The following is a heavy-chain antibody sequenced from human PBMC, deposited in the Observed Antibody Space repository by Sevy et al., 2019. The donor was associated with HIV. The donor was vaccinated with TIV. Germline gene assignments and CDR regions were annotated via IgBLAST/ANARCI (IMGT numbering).Heavy chain of an antibody. D-gene: IGHD2-15*01. CDR2: ISGSGGST. Sequence: GGSLRLSCAASGFTFSSYAMSWVRQAPGKGLEWVSAISGSGGSTYYADSVKGRFTISRDNSKNTLYLQMNSLRAEDTAVYYCVKVWWKGRAFDYWGQGTLVTVSS. V-gene: IGHV3-23*01. CDR1: GFTFSSYA. CDR3: VKVWWKGRAFDY. J-gene: IGHJ4*02.